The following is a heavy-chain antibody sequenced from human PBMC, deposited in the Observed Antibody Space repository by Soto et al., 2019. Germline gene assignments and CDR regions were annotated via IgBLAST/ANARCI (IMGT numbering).Heavy chain of an antibody. V-gene: IGHV1-69*01. J-gene: IGHJ6*02. CDR3: ARDRMDLSFYYYYGMDV. CDR2: IIPIFGTA. D-gene: IGHD3-16*02. CDR1: GGTFSSYA. Sequence: QVQLVQSGAEVKKPGSSVKVSCKASGGTFSSYAISWVRQAPGQGLEWMGGIIPIFGTANYAQKFQGRVTIPADESTSTAYMELSSLRSEDTAVYYCARDRMDLSFYYYYGMDVWGQGTTVTVSS.